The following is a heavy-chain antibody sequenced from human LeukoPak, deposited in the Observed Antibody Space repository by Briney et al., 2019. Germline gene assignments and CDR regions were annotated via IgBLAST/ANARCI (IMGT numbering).Heavy chain of an antibody. V-gene: IGHV3-74*01. D-gene: IGHD1-26*01. J-gene: IGHJ4*02. CDR3: TRDLSGTYYGRFDY. CDR2: INTDGSST. Sequence: GGSLRLSCAASGFTFSSYWMHWVRQAPGKGLLRVSRINTDGSSTNFADSVRGRFTISRDNAKNTLYLQMSSLRAEDTAVYYCTRDLSGTYYGRFDYWGQGTLVTVSS. CDR1: GFTFSSYW.